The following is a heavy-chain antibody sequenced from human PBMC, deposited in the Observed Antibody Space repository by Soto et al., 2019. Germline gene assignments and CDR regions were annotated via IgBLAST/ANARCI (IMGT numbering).Heavy chain of an antibody. CDR1: GGSISSGGYY. CDR3: AGLLYYYGMDV. CDR2: IYNSEST. J-gene: IGHJ6*02. D-gene: IGHD2-15*01. Sequence: SETLSLTCTVSGGSISSGGYYWSWIRQHPGKGLEWIGYIYNSESTYYNPSLKSRVTISVDTSKNQFSLKLSSVTAADTAVYYCAGLLYYYGMDVWGQGTTVIVSS. V-gene: IGHV4-31*03.